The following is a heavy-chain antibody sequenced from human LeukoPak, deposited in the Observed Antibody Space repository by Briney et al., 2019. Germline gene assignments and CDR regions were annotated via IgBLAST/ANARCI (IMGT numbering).Heavy chain of an antibody. D-gene: IGHD2-2*01. CDR1: GFTFSNYW. CDR2: ISSSSKYI. Sequence: GGSLRLSCAASGFTFSNYWMSWVRQAPGKGLEWVSSISSSSKYIYYADSVKGRFTISRDNAKNSLYLQMNSLRAEDTATYYCARGLVPAAVEFDYWGQGTLVTVSS. V-gene: IGHV3-21*01. J-gene: IGHJ4*02. CDR3: ARGLVPAAVEFDY.